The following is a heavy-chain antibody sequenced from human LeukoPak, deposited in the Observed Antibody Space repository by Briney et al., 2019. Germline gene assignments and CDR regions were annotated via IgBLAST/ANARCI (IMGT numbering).Heavy chain of an antibody. J-gene: IGHJ3*02. Sequence: NPSETLSLTCTVSGGSISSSSYYWGWIRQPPGEGLEWIGSIYYSGSTYYNPSLKSRVTISVDTSKNQFSLKLSSVTAADTAVYYCARLAVVVAATTHDAFDIWGQGTMVTVSS. CDR1: GGSISSSSYY. D-gene: IGHD2-15*01. CDR2: IYYSGST. CDR3: ARLAVVVAATTHDAFDI. V-gene: IGHV4-39*07.